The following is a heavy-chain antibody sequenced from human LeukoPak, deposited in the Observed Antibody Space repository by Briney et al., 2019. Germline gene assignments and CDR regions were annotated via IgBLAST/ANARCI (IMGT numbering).Heavy chain of an antibody. Sequence: SETLSLTCTVSGGSISGYYWSWIRQPAGKGLEWIGRIHTSGSTNYNPSLKSRVSMSLDTSKNQFSLKLSSVTAADTAVYYCARTEYYYDSSGYYYAAFDIWGQGTMVTVSS. CDR1: GGSISGYY. J-gene: IGHJ3*02. CDR3: ARTEYYYDSSGYYYAAFDI. D-gene: IGHD3-22*01. V-gene: IGHV4-4*07. CDR2: IHTSGST.